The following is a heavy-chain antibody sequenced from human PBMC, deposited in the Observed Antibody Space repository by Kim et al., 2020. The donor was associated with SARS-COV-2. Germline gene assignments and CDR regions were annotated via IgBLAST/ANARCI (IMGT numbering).Heavy chain of an antibody. Sequence: GGSLRLSCAASGFTFSSYAMSWVRQAPGKGLEWVSAISGSGGSTYYADSVKGRFTISRDNSKNTLYLQMNSLRAEDTAVYYCANDAVSNDIVVVPAAIDAFDIWGQGTMVTVSS. D-gene: IGHD2-2*01. V-gene: IGHV3-23*01. J-gene: IGHJ3*02. CDR1: GFTFSSYA. CDR2: ISGSGGST. CDR3: ANDAVSNDIVVVPAAIDAFDI.